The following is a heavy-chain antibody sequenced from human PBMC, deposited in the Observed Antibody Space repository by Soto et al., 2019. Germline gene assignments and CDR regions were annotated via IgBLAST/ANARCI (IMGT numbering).Heavy chain of an antibody. V-gene: IGHV4-34*01. CDR2: INHSGST. CDR3: ARGRRLLLWFGENTNFDS. J-gene: IGHJ4*02. D-gene: IGHD3-10*01. Sequence: SETLSLTCAVCGGSFSGYYWSWIRQPPGKGLEWIGEINHSGSTNYNPSLKSRVTISVDTSKNQYSLKLSSVTAADTAVYYCARGRRLLLWFGENTNFDSWRQGTLVSVSS. CDR1: GGSFSGYY.